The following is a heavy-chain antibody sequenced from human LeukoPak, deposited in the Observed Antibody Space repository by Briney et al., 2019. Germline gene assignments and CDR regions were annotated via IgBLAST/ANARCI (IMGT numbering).Heavy chain of an antibody. CDR3: ARRRSRSGLAERVDY. Sequence: PSETLSLTCAVSGGSISSSNWWSWVRQPPGKGREWIGEIYHSGSTNYNPSLKSRVTISVDKSKNQFSLKLSSVTAADTAVYYCARRRSRSGLAERVDYWGQGTLVTVSS. V-gene: IGHV4-4*02. J-gene: IGHJ4*02. CDR1: GGSISSSNW. CDR2: IYHSGST. D-gene: IGHD3-10*01.